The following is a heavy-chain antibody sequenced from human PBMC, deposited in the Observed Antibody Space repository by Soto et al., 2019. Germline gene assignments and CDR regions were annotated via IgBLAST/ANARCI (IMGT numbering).Heavy chain of an antibody. CDR1: GFSFSTYS. V-gene: IGHV3-21*01. Sequence: EVQLVESGGRLVRPGGSLTLSCVASGFSFSTYSMNWVRQAPGKGLEWVASIDSSGDYLYYADSVKGRFTVSRDNAMHSLYLQMSSLRGDDTAVYHCATEGVITFGGVAGFRWFDPWGQGTLVTVSS. J-gene: IGHJ5*02. CDR3: ATEGVITFGGVAGFRWFDP. D-gene: IGHD3-16*01. CDR2: IDSSGDYL.